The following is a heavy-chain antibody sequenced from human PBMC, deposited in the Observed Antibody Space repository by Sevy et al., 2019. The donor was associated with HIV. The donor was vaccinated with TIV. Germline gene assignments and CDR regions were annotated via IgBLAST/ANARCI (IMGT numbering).Heavy chain of an antibody. Sequence: GGSLRLSCAASAFTFSSYAKHWVRQAPGKGLEWVAVISYDGSNKYYADSVKGRFTISRDNSKNTLYLQMNSLRAEDTAVYYCARDTKLSSGWYYFDYWGQGTLVTVSS. D-gene: IGHD6-19*01. CDR2: ISYDGSNK. V-gene: IGHV3-30-3*01. CDR3: ARDTKLSSGWYYFDY. CDR1: AFTFSSYA. J-gene: IGHJ4*02.